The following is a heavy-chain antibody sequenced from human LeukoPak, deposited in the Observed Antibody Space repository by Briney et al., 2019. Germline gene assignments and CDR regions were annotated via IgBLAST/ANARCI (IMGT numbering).Heavy chain of an antibody. V-gene: IGHV3-74*01. CDR2: INSFGSST. CDR1: GFTFSSYW. CDR3: ARGYYYYYGMDV. Sequence: GGSLRLSYAASGFTFSSYWMHWVRQAPGKGLVWVSRINSFGSSTSYADSVKGRFTISRDNAKNTLYLQMNSLRAEDTAVYYCARGYYYYYGMDVWGQGTTVTVSS. J-gene: IGHJ6*02.